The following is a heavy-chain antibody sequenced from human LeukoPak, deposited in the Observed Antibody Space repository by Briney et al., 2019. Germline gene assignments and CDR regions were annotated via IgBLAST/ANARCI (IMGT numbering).Heavy chain of an antibody. CDR3: AKDQAMVRTLDV. V-gene: IGHV3-30*18. CDR2: ISYDGSNK. J-gene: IGHJ6*02. Sequence: GGSLRLSCAASGFTFSSYGMHWVRQAPGKGLEWVAAISYDGSNKYYADSVKGRFTISRDNSKNTLYLQMNSLRAEDTAVYYCAKDQAMVRTLDVWGQGTTVTVSS. D-gene: IGHD3-10*01. CDR1: GFTFSSYG.